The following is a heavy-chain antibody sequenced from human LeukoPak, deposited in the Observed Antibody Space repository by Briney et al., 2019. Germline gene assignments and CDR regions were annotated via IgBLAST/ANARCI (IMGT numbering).Heavy chain of an antibody. J-gene: IGHJ5*02. CDR3: ARGALVGATTYWFDP. CDR2: INPSGGTT. Sequence: ASVRVSCKASGYTFTNYYMDWARRAPGQGLEWMGIINPSGGTTSYAQKFQGRVTMTRDTSTSTVYMELSSLRSEDTAVYYCARGALVGATTYWFDPWGQGTRVTVSS. V-gene: IGHV1-46*01. CDR1: GYTFTNYY. D-gene: IGHD1-26*01.